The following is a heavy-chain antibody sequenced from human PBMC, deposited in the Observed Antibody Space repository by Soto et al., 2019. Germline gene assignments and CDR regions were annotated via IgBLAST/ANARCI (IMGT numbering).Heavy chain of an antibody. V-gene: IGHV3-23*01. CDR1: GFTFSSYA. Sequence: GGSLRLSCAASGFTFSSYAMSWVRQAPGKGLEWVSAISGSGGSKYYADSVKGRFTISRDNSKNTLYLQMNSLRAEDTAVYYCAKDTRPFYYGSGAYYFDYWGQGTLVTVSS. J-gene: IGHJ4*02. CDR2: ISGSGGSK. D-gene: IGHD3-10*01. CDR3: AKDTRPFYYGSGAYYFDY.